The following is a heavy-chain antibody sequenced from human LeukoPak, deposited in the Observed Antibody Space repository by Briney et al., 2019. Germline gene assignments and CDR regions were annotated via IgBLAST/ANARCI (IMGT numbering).Heavy chain of an antibody. V-gene: IGHV3-23*01. D-gene: IGHD3-22*01. J-gene: IGHJ4*02. Sequence: GGSLRLSCAASGFTFSSYAMSWVRQAPGKGLEWVSAIRGSGGSTYYADSVKGRFTISRDNSKNTLYLQMNSLRAEDTAVYYCAKDSYYDSSGYYYVDYWGQGTLVTVSS. CDR2: IRGSGGST. CDR1: GFTFSSYA. CDR3: AKDSYYDSSGYYYVDY.